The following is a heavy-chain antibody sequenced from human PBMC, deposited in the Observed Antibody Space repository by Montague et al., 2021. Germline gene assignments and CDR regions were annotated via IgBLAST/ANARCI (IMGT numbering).Heavy chain of an antibody. CDR1: DFTFSTYA. V-gene: IGHV3-33*01. Sequence: SLRLSCAAPDFTFSTYAMHWVRQAPGKGLEWAAVIWYDGSNKFYADSVKGRFTISRDNSRNTLYLQMNNLRAEDTAMYYCAREVAPGSGSNSVDYWGQGTLVTVSS. CDR3: AREVAPGSGSNSVDY. J-gene: IGHJ4*02. CDR2: IWYDGSNK. D-gene: IGHD3-10*01.